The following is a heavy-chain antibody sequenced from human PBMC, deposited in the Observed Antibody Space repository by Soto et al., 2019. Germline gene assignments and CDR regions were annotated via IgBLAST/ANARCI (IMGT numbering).Heavy chain of an antibody. Sequence: QVQLQESGPGLVKPSETLSLTCTVSGGSISSYYWSWIRQPPGKRLEWIGYIYYSGSTHYNPSLKWRVTISVDASKHQFSMKLGSVTAADTAVYYGARDADYGDYGDDAFDIWVQETMVTDSS. D-gene: IGHD4-17*01. CDR2: IYYSGST. V-gene: IGHV4-59*01. CDR1: GGSISSYY. CDR3: ARDADYGDYGDDAFDI. J-gene: IGHJ3*02.